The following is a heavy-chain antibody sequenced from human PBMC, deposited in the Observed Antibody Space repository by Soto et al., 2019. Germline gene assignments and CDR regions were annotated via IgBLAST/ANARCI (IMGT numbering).Heavy chain of an antibody. D-gene: IGHD5-18*01. CDR3: ARRAYNYANMDV. V-gene: IGHV1-46*01. CDR1: EYTFTTYY. Sequence: QVQLVQSGAEVKKPGASVKVTCETSEYTFTTYYMHWVRRAPGQGLEWMGMINPSGGSTSYAQKFQGRVTMTRDTSTRTIYMELSSLRFADTAIYYCARRAYNYANMDVWGQGTTVTVSS. J-gene: IGHJ6*02. CDR2: INPSGGST.